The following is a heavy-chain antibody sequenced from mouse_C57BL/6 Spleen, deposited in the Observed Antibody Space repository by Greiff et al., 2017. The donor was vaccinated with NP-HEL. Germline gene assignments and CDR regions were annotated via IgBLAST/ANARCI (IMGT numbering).Heavy chain of an antibody. CDR2: INYDGSST. J-gene: IGHJ3*01. CDR1: GFTFSDYY. D-gene: IGHD2-5*01. Sequence: EVQLVESEGGLVQPGSSMKLSCTASGFTFSDYYMAWVRQVPEKGLEWVANINYDGSSTYYLDSLKSRFIISRDNAKNILYLQMSSLKSEDTATYYCARGDNSNSWFAYWGQGTLVTVSA. V-gene: IGHV5-16*01. CDR3: ARGDNSNSWFAY.